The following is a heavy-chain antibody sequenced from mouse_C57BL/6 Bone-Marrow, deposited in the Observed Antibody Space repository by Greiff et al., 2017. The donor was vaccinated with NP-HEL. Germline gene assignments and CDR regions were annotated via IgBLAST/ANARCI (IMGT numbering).Heavy chain of an antibody. Sequence: DVKLQESGAELVRPGASVKLSCTASGFNIKDDYMHWVKQRPEQGLEWIGWIDPENGDTEYASKFQGKATITADTSSNTAYLQLSSLTSEDTAVYYGTGGGNYVILFAYWGQGTLVTVSA. D-gene: IGHD2-1*01. J-gene: IGHJ3*01. V-gene: IGHV14-4*01. CDR1: GFNIKDDY. CDR2: IDPENGDT. CDR3: TGGGNYVILFAY.